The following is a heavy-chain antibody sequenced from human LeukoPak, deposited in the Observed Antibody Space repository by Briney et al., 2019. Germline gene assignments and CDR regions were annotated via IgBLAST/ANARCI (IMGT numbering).Heavy chain of an antibody. CDR3: ARDGSGSYYVDHYYGMDV. J-gene: IGHJ6*02. V-gene: IGHV4-59*01. Sequence: SETLSLTCTVSGGSISSYYWSWIRQPPGKGLEWIGYIYYSGSTNYNPSLKSRVTISVDTSKNQFSLKLSSVTAADTAVYYCARDGSGSYYVDHYYGMDVWGQGTTVTVSS. CDR2: IYYSGST. D-gene: IGHD3-10*01. CDR1: GGSISSYY.